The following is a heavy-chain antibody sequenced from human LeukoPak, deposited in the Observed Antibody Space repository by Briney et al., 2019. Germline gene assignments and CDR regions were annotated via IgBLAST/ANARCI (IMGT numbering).Heavy chain of an antibody. CDR3: ARARITCGGDIGY. CDR2: INAGNGNT. CDR1: GYTFTSYA. J-gene: IGHJ4*02. D-gene: IGHD3-16*01. V-gene: IGHV1-3*01. Sequence: GASVKVSCKASGYTFTSYAMHWVRQAPGQRLEWMGWINAGNGNTKYSQKFQGRVTITRDTSASTAYMELSSLRSEDTAVYYCARARITCGGDIGYWGQGTLVTVSS.